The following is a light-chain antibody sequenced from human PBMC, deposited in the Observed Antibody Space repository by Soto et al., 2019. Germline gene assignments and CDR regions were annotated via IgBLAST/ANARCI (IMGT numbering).Light chain of an antibody. J-gene: IGKJ3*01. CDR3: QQCGGSPGLFT. CDR1: QSVSSSY. Sequence: EIVLTQSPGTLSLSPGERATLSCRASQSVSSSYLAWYQQRPGQAPRLLIYGASIRATGIPDRFSGSGSGTDFTLTISRLESEDFAVYYCQQCGGSPGLFTFGPGTKVDIK. V-gene: IGKV3-20*01. CDR2: GAS.